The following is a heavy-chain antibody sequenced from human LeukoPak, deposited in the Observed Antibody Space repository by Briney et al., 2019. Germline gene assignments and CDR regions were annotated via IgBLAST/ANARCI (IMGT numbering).Heavy chain of an antibody. CDR1: GGSISSSSYY. J-gene: IGHJ4*02. V-gene: IGHV4-39*07. CDR3: ARGKLLRYFDWRRNGFDY. Sequence: SETLSLTCTVSGGSISSSSYYWGWIRQPPGKGLEWIGEINHSGSTNYSPSLKSRVTISVDTSKNQFSLKLSSVTAADTAVYYCARGKLLRYFDWRRNGFDYWGQGTLVTVSS. D-gene: IGHD3-9*01. CDR2: INHSGST.